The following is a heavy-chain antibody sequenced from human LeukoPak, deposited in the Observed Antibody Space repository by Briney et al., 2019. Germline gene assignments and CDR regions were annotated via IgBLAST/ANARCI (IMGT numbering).Heavy chain of an antibody. CDR2: ISYDGSNK. CDR3: AKEYDFWSGYYPDFDY. CDR1: GFTFSSYG. D-gene: IGHD3-3*01. J-gene: IGHJ4*02. V-gene: IGHV3-30*18. Sequence: GGSLRLSCAASGFTFSSYGMHWVRQAPGKGLEWVAVISYDGSNKYYADSVKGRFTISRDNSKNTLYLQMNSLRAEDTAVYYCAKEYDFWSGYYPDFDYWGQGTLVTGSS.